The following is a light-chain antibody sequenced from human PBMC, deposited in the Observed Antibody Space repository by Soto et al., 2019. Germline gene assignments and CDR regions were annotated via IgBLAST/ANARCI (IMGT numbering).Light chain of an antibody. Sequence: SALTQPPSVSGAPGQRVTISCTGSKSDIGAGYDVHWYQQFPGAAPKLLIYGNTNRPSGVPDRFSGSRSGTSASLAITGLQAEDEADYFCQSFDSSLSCYVFGTGTKV. CDR1: KSDIGAGYD. CDR3: QSFDSSLSCYV. CDR2: GNT. J-gene: IGLJ1*01. V-gene: IGLV1-40*01.